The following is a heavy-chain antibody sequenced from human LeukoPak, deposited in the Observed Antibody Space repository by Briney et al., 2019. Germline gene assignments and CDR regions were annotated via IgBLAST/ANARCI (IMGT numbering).Heavy chain of an antibody. D-gene: IGHD2-21*01. CDR1: GGSITSSSYY. CDR3: ARLGGAYFKGGMDV. Sequence: SETLSLTCTVSGGSITSSSYYWGWLRQPPGKGLEWIGSIYYSGTTYYNAFLKSRVTISLDTSKTHFSLVLRSVTAADTAVYYCARLGGAYFKGGMDVWGQGTTVTVSS. J-gene: IGHJ6*02. V-gene: IGHV4-39*07. CDR2: IYYSGTT.